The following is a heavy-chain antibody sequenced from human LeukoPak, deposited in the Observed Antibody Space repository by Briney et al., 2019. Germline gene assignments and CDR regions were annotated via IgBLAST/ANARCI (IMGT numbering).Heavy chain of an antibody. CDR1: GGSISSYY. CDR2: IYYSGST. Sequence: TASETLSLTCTVSGGSISSYYWSWIRQPPGKGLEWIGYIYYSGSTNYNPSLKSRVTISVDTSKKQFSLKLSSVTAADTAVYYCARGYSSSSGRPDYWGQGTLVTVSS. J-gene: IGHJ4*02. CDR3: ARGYSSSSGRPDY. V-gene: IGHV4-59*08. D-gene: IGHD6-6*01.